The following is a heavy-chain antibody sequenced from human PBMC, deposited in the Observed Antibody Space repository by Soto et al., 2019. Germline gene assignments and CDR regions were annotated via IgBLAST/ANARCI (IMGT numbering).Heavy chain of an antibody. D-gene: IGHD3-3*01. CDR3: ERAGAYNFGIDH. J-gene: IGHJ4*01. CDR1: GDSIRGFY. V-gene: IGHV4-59*01. CDR2: IYSSGYT. Sequence: SETLSLTCTVSGDSIRGFYWSWIRQPPGKGLEWIGYIYSSGYTNYNPSLKNRGTISVDTPKKQFFLNLRSVTAADTALYYCERAGAYNFGIDHWGRVIRVTVSS.